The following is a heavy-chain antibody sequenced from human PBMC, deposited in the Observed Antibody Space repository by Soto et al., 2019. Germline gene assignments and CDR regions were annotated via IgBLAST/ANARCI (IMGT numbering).Heavy chain of an antibody. CDR2: ISADNGHT. Sequence: QVQLVQSGAEVKKPVASVRVSCKASAYSFTSYGISWVRQAPGEGLEWMGWISADNGHTNYAQKFQGRVTMTKDTSTRTAYMDLRSLRSDDTAVYYCATVYGSGSYFVDYYGMDVWGQGTTVTVSS. V-gene: IGHV1-18*01. CDR1: AYSFTSYG. CDR3: ATVYGSGSYFVDYYGMDV. J-gene: IGHJ6*02. D-gene: IGHD3-10*01.